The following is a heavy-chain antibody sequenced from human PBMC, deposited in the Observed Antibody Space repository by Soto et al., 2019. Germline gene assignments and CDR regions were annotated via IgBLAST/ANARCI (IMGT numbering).Heavy chain of an antibody. D-gene: IGHD2-15*01. Sequence: QVQLQQWGAGLLKPSETLSLTCAVYGGSFSGYYWSWIRQPPGKGLEWIGEINHSGSTNYNPSLKSRVTISVDTSKNQFSQKLSSVTAADTAVYYCARGYIVVVVAATPFDYWGQGTLVTVSS. CDR2: INHSGST. CDR1: GGSFSGYY. CDR3: ARGYIVVVVAATPFDY. J-gene: IGHJ4*02. V-gene: IGHV4-34*01.